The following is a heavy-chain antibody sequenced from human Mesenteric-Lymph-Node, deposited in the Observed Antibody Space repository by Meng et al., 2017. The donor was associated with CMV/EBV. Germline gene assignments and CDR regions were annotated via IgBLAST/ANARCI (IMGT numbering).Heavy chain of an antibody. CDR2: IIPMYEIT. CDR1: GVTFRSYA. V-gene: IGHV1-69*04. CDR3: ATERPYTSSAISDF. D-gene: IGHD6-6*01. Sequence: KASGVTFRSYAISWVRQAPGQGLEWMGRIIPMYEITTYAQKFQGRVTITADKSTTTAYMELSRLRSEDTALYYCATERPYTSSAISDFWGQGTLVTVSS. J-gene: IGHJ4*02.